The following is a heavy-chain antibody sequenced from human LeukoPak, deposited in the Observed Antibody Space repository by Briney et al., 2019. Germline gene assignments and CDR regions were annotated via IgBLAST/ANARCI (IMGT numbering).Heavy chain of an antibody. CDR3: ARENIGYPDAFDI. D-gene: IGHD5-18*01. V-gene: IGHV3-66*01. Sequence: GGSLRLSCAASGFTFSSYALSRVRQAPGKGLEWVSVFYSGGSTYYADSVKGRFTISRDNSKNTLYLQMNSLRAEDTAVYYCARENIGYPDAFDIWGQGTMVTVPS. J-gene: IGHJ3*02. CDR2: FYSGGST. CDR1: GFTFSSYA.